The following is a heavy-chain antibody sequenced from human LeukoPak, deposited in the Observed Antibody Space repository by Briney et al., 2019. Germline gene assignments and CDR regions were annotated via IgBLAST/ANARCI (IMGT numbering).Heavy chain of an antibody. CDR1: GFTFSSYS. CDR2: ISSSSSYI. Sequence: GGSLRPSCAASGFTFSSYSMNWVRQAPGKGLEWVSSISSSSSYIYYADSVKGRFTISRDNAKNSLYLQMNSLRAEDTAVYYCARDGMVRGVIIPYYFDYWGQGTLVTVSS. D-gene: IGHD3-10*01. J-gene: IGHJ4*02. CDR3: ARDGMVRGVIIPYYFDY. V-gene: IGHV3-21*01.